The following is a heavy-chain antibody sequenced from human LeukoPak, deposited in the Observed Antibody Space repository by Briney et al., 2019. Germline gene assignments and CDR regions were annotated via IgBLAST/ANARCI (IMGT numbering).Heavy chain of an antibody. V-gene: IGHV3-15*01. D-gene: IGHD2/OR15-2a*01. CDR1: GCTFSSAW. CDR2: INSNTDGRTK. CDR3: NAVLALADC. J-gene: IGHJ4*02. Sequence: AWGTLSLSCAASGCTFSSAWLSWVRQAPGKGLEWVGRINSNTDGRTKDYPAPVKRRFIISGQDSNNTLYLQMNSPKTDDKAGYYCNAVLALADCWGQGPLVRVP.